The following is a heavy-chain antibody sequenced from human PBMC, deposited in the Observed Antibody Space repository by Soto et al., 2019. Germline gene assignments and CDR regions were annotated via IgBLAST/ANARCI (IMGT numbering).Heavy chain of an antibody. D-gene: IGHD2-15*01. Sequence: GGSLRLSCAASGFTFSSYGMHWVRQAPGKGLEWVAVISYDGSNKYYADSVKGRFTISRDNSKNTLYLQMNSLRAEDTAVYYCAKDLGVAPNLVYYYGMDVWGQGTTVTVSS. CDR2: ISYDGSNK. CDR3: AKDLGVAPNLVYYYGMDV. J-gene: IGHJ6*02. V-gene: IGHV3-30*18. CDR1: GFTFSSYG.